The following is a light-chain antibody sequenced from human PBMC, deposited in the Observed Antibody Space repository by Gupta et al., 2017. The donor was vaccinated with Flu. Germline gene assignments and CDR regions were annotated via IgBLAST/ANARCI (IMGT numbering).Light chain of an antibody. J-gene: IGKJ1*01. Sequence: DIVMTQSPDSLALSLGDRTTITCKSSQSVLYSSNNKNYLAWYQQKPGQPPKLLIYWASTRESGVPDRCSGSGSGTDFTLTISSLQDEDVAVYYCQKYYSTPPMFGQGTKVEIK. CDR2: WAS. CDR3: QKYYSTPPM. CDR1: QSVLYSSNNKNY. V-gene: IGKV4-1*01.